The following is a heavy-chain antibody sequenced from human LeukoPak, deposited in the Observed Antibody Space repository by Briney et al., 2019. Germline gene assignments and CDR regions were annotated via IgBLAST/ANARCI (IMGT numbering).Heavy chain of an antibody. CDR1: GGSISSYY. D-gene: IGHD3-22*01. V-gene: IGHV4-59*08. CDR3: ARGGESGRYYYDSSGPHGLDY. Sequence: SETLSLTCTVSGGSISSYYWSWIRQPPGKGLEWIGYIYYSGSTNYNPSLKSRVTISVDTSKNQFSLKLSSVTAADTAVYYCARGGESGRYYYDSSGPHGLDYWGQGTLVTVSS. J-gene: IGHJ4*02. CDR2: IYYSGST.